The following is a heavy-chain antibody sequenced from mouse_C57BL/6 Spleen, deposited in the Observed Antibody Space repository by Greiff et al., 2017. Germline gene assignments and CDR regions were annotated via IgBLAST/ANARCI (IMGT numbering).Heavy chain of an antibody. CDR2: INPNYGTT. V-gene: IGHV1-39*01. CDR3: ARSITTVVEGYFDV. J-gene: IGHJ1*03. D-gene: IGHD1-1*01. CDR1: GYSFTDYN. Sequence: VQLKESGPELVKPGASVKISCKASGYSFTDYNMNWVKQSNGKSLEWIGVINPNYGTTSYNQKFKGKATLTVDQSSSTAYMQLNSLTSEDSAVYYCARSITTVVEGYFDVWGTGTTVTVSS.